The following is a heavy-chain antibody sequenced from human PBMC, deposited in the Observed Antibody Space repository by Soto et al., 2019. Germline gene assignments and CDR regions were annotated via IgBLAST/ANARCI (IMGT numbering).Heavy chain of an antibody. J-gene: IGHJ4*02. D-gene: IGHD1-26*01. V-gene: IGHV3-21*02. Sequence: EVQLVESGGGLVAPGGSLRLSCVASGFTLTAYTMNWVRQAPGTGLEWVSSINGRSNYKYYSDSVKGRFTISRDNTQNSLFLQMSRLGPEDTATYYYVREDGVVGVSSVFDSWGQGTLVTVSS. CDR3: VREDGVVGVSSVFDS. CDR2: INGRSNYK. CDR1: GFTLTAYT.